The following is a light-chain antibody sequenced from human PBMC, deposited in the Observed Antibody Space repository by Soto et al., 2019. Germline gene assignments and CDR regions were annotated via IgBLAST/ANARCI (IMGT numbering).Light chain of an antibody. CDR1: SSNIGTNY. Sequence: QSVLTQSPSASGTPGQRVIISCSGTSSNIGTNYVYWYQQLPGTAPKVLIYSNDKRPSGVPNRFSGSKSGTSASLAISGRRSEDEADYYCAAWDDSLSGPLFGGGTKVTVL. CDR2: SND. J-gene: IGLJ2*01. V-gene: IGLV1-47*01. CDR3: AAWDDSLSGPL.